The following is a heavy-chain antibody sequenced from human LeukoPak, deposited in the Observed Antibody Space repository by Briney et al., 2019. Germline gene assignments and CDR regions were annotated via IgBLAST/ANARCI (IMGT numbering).Heavy chain of an antibody. CDR3: ARDKSYGSGSPFDY. CDR2: IRSSSSVI. Sequence: PGGSLRLSCAASGFTFSSYSMNWVRQAPGKGLEWVSYIRSSSSVIYYADSVKGRFTISRDNSKNTLYLQMNSLRAEDTAVYYCARDKSYGSGSPFDYWGQGTLVTVSS. J-gene: IGHJ4*02. CDR1: GFTFSSYS. D-gene: IGHD3-10*01. V-gene: IGHV3-48*01.